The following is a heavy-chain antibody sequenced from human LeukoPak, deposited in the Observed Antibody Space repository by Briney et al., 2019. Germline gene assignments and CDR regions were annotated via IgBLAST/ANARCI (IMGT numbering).Heavy chain of an antibody. Sequence: PSETLSLTCTVSGGSISSSSYYWGWIRQPPGKGLEWIGSIYYSGSTYYNPSLKSRLTISVGTSKNQFSLKLSSVTAADTAVYYCARDSKWVDDAFDIWGQGTMVTVSS. CDR1: GGSISSSSYY. CDR3: ARDSKWVDDAFDI. D-gene: IGHD1-26*01. J-gene: IGHJ3*02. V-gene: IGHV4-39*07. CDR2: IYYSGST.